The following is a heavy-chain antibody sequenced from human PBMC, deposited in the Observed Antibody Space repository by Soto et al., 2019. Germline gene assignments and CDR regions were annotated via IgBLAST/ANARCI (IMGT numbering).Heavy chain of an antibody. Sequence: QVHLVESGGGVVQPGKSLRLSCVASGFNLNSHAIHWVRQAPGKGLEWVAVIWYDGNNRYYAESAKGRFTISRDDSKNTVYLPLNRLRVEDTAVFYCARSCDYDVFPDLWGQGTLVTVSS. CDR1: GFNLNSHA. J-gene: IGHJ4*01. CDR3: ARSCDYDVFPDL. CDR2: IWYDGNNR. D-gene: IGHD3-9*01. V-gene: IGHV3-33*01.